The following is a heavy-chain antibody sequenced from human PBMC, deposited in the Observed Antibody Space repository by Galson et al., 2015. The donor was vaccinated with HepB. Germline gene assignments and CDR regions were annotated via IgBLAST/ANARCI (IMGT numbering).Heavy chain of an antibody. Sequence: SLRLSCAASGFTFSSYSMHWVRQAPGKGLEYVSAIDSNGGATYYADSVKGRFTISRDNSKNTLYLQMSSLRAADTAVYYCARHTGYSSSWYPYYFDYWGQGTLVTVSS. V-gene: IGHV3-64D*06. D-gene: IGHD6-13*01. CDR1: GFTFSSYS. J-gene: IGHJ4*02. CDR2: IDSNGGAT. CDR3: ARHTGYSSSWYPYYFDY.